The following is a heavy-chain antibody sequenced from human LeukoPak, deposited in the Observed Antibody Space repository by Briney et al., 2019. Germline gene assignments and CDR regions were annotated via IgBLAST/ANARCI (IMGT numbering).Heavy chain of an antibody. CDR3: ARHADYYDSSGYYFGAFDI. V-gene: IGHV7-4-1*02. CDR1: GYTFTGYY. CDR2: INTNTGNP. D-gene: IGHD3-22*01. J-gene: IGHJ3*02. Sequence: GASVKVSCKASGYTFTGYYMHWVRQAPGQGLEWMGWINTNTGNPTYAQGFTGRFVFSLDTSVSTAYLQISSLKAEDTAVYYCARHADYYDSSGYYFGAFDIWGQGTMVTVSS.